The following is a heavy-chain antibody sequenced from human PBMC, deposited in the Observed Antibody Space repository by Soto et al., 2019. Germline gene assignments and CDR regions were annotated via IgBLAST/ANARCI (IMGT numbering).Heavy chain of an antibody. V-gene: IGHV3-30*01. Sequence: QEQLVESGGGVVQPGRSLRLSCTASGFTFRSHAMHWVRQAPGKGLEWVAVISYDGRNNYYADSVKGRFTISRDNSKNRLYLQVNSLTTEDTAVYYCARDRAGDILAISLAATPYFDSWGQGTLVTVSS. D-gene: IGHD2-15*01. CDR2: ISYDGRNN. CDR1: GFTFRSHA. J-gene: IGHJ4*02. CDR3: ARDRAGDILAISLAATPYFDS.